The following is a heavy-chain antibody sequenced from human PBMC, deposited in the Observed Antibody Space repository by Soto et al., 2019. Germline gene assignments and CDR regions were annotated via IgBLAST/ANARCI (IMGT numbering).Heavy chain of an antibody. J-gene: IGHJ4*02. CDR3: ARVSSSSGYYFVESFWPFDY. CDR1: GFTFSSYS. Sequence: GGSLRLSCAASGFTFSSYSMNWVRQAPGKGLEWVSSISSSSSYIYYADSVKGRFTISRDNAKNSLYLQMNSLRAKDTAVYYCARVSSSSGYYFVESFWPFDYWGQGTLVTVSS. V-gene: IGHV3-21*01. D-gene: IGHD3-22*01. CDR2: ISSSSSYI.